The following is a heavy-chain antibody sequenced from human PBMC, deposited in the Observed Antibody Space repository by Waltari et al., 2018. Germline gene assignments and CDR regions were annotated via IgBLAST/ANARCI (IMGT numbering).Heavy chain of an antibody. Sequence: QVQLVQSGTEVKKPGASVKVSCRASGYNFGEFGISWVRQAPGQGLEWMGWISAANGKKNKAKKFLGRLIMTKDTSTTTGYRELKYLTPDDTAVYYCARERHPLMEVGYLLALDPWGQGTLVTVSS. V-gene: IGHV1-18*01. CDR1: GYNFGEFG. CDR3: ARERHPLMEVGYLLALDP. D-gene: IGHD2-21*01. J-gene: IGHJ5*02. CDR2: ISAANGKK.